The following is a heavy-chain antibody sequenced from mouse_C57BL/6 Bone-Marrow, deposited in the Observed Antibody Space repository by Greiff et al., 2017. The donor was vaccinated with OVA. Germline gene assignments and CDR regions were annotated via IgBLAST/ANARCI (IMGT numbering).Heavy chain of an antibody. CDR2: IDPNSGGT. Sequence: QVQLQQPGAELVKPGASVKLSCKASGYTFTSYWMLWVKQRPGRGLEWIGRIDPNSGGTKYNEKFKSKATLTVDKPSSTAYRQLNSLTSEDSAVYYCERGKLLRSSWLAYWGQGTLVTVSA. D-gene: IGHD1-1*01. V-gene: IGHV1-72*01. CDR3: ERGKLLRSSWLAY. J-gene: IGHJ3*01. CDR1: GYTFTSYW.